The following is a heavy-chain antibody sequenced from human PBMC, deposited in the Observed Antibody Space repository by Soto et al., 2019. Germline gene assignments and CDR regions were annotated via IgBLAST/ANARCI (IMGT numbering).Heavy chain of an antibody. CDR1: GYTFTAYY. CDR2: INTKFGDT. D-gene: IGHD3-10*01. Sequence: QVQLVQSGAEVKEPGDSVRVSCEASGYTFTAYYIHWVRQVPGQGLEWMGWINTKFGDTTYAQDFKGSVTMTRDMSISTVYMELSRLSSDDTAIYSCARNMDYFYGPGSGNGHGVWGQGTPVTVFS. V-gene: IGHV1-2*02. J-gene: IGHJ6*02. CDR3: ARNMDYFYGPGSGNGHGV.